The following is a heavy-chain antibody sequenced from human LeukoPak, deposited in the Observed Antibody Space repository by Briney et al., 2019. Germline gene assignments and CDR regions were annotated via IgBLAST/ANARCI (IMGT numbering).Heavy chain of an antibody. J-gene: IGHJ4*02. V-gene: IGHV3-7*01. CDR2: IKPDGSLI. CDR3: KSGGAAPGSFDY. Sequence: PGGSLRLSCAASGFTFSSYWMTWVRQGPGKGLEWVANIKPDGSLIYYVDSVKGRFTISRDNAKNSLYLQLNSLRVEDTAVYYCKSGGAAPGSFDYWGQGTLVTVSP. D-gene: IGHD1-1*01. CDR1: GFTFSSYW.